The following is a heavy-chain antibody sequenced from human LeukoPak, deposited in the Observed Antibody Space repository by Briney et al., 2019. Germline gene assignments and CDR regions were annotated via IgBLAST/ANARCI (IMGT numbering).Heavy chain of an antibody. Sequence: SETLSLTCTVSGGSISSGGYYWRWIRQHPGKGLEWIGYIYYSGSTYYNPSLKSRVTISVDTSKNQFSLKLSSVTAADTAVYYCARIFISYYYGSGRPNYYGMDVWGQGTTVTVSS. V-gene: IGHV4-31*03. CDR2: IYYSGST. CDR3: ARIFISYYYGSGRPNYYGMDV. J-gene: IGHJ6*02. CDR1: GGSISSGGYY. D-gene: IGHD3-10*01.